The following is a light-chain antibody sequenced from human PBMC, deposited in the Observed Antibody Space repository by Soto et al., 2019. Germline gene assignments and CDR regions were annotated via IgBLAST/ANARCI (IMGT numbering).Light chain of an antibody. CDR3: AAWDDSLSGYV. CDR1: SSNIGGNY. J-gene: IGLJ1*01. CDR2: RNN. V-gene: IGLV1-47*01. Sequence: QSVLTQPPSASGTPGQRVTISCSGSSSNIGGNYVYWYQQLPGTAPKLRIYRNNQRPSGVPDRFSGSKSGTSASLAISGLRSEDEADYYCAAWDDSLSGYVFGTGTKLTVL.